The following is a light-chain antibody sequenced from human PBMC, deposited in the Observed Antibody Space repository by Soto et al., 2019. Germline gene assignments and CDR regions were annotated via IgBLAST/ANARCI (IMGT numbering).Light chain of an antibody. V-gene: IGKV3-15*01. J-gene: IGKJ1*01. CDR2: GAS. CDR3: QQYNNWWT. Sequence: EVVMMQSPATLSMSPGERATLSCRASQSVSSSLAWYQQKPGQAPRLLIYGASTRATSIPDRFSGSGSETEFTLTISSLQAEDFAIYYCQQYNNWWTFGQGTKVEIK. CDR1: QSVSSS.